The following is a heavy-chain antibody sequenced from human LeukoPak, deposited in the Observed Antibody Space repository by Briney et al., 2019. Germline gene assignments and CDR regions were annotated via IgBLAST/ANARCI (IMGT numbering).Heavy chain of an antibody. CDR3: AKDLDCSGGTCHKTVDY. J-gene: IGHJ4*02. D-gene: IGHD2-15*01. CDR1: GFTLSAFG. V-gene: IGHV3-30*02. Sequence: PGGSLRLSCAASGFTLSAFGMHWVRQAPGKGPEWVAFIRFDASDKFYADSVKGRFTISRDNSKNTLHLQMNSLSSEDTAVYYCAKDLDCSGGTCHKTVDYGGRGTLVTVSS. CDR2: IRFDASDK.